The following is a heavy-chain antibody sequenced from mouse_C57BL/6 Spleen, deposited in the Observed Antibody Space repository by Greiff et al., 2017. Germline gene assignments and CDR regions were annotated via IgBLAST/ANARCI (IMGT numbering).Heavy chain of an antibody. J-gene: IGHJ3*01. CDR3: ARQTPLTGTCAY. D-gene: IGHD4-1*01. CDR1: GFTFSSYG. CDR2: ISSGGSYT. Sequence: EVQLVESGGDLVKPGGSLKLSCAASGFTFSSYGMSWVRQTPDKRLEWVAIISSGGSYTYYPDSVKGRFTISRDNAKNTLYLQMSSLKSEDTAMYDCARQTPLTGTCAYWGQGTPVTVSA. V-gene: IGHV5-6*01.